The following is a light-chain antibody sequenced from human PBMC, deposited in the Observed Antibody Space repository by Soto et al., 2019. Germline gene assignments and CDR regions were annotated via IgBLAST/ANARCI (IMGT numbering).Light chain of an antibody. CDR3: CSYAGNSLWV. J-gene: IGLJ3*02. CDR2: DVS. Sequence: QSALTQPRSVSGSPGQSVTISCTGTSSDVGGYNYVSWYQQHPGKAPKLVIYDVSKRPSGVPDRCSGSKSANTASLTISGLQAEDEADYYCCSYAGNSLWVFGGGTKLTVL. CDR1: SSDVGGYNY. V-gene: IGLV2-11*01.